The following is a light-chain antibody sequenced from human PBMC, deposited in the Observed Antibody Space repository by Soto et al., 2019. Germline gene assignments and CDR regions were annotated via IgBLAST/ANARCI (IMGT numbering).Light chain of an antibody. V-gene: IGKV3-15*01. CDR3: QQYSNWPRT. Sequence: EIVMTQSPATLSVSPGERATLSCRASQSVSSNLAWYQQKPGQAPRLLIYGASTRATGIPASFSGSGSGTEFPLTISSLQSEYVAVYDCQQYSNWPRTFGQGTKVEIK. CDR1: QSVSSN. J-gene: IGKJ1*01. CDR2: GAS.